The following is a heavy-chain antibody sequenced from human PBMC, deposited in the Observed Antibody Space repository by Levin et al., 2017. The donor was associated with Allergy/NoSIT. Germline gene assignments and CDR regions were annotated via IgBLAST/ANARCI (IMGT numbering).Heavy chain of an antibody. Sequence: GGSLRLSCTASGFTFGDYAMSWFRQAPGKGLEWVGFIRSKAYGGTTEYAASVKGRFTISRDDSKSIAYLQMNSLKTEDTAVYYCTRDNYGDYFPYAYWGQGTLVTVSS. J-gene: IGHJ4*02. CDR2: IRSKAYGGTT. CDR3: TRDNYGDYFPYAY. CDR1: GFTFGDYA. V-gene: IGHV3-49*03. D-gene: IGHD4-17*01.